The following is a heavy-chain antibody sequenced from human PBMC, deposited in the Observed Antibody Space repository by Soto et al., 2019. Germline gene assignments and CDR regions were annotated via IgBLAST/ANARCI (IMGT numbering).Heavy chain of an antibody. J-gene: IGHJ6*02. D-gene: IGHD6-19*01. Sequence: ESGPTLVNPTQTLTLTCTFSGFSLSTSGMCVSWIRQPPGKALEWPALIDWDDDKYYSTSLKTRLTISKDTSKNQVVLTMTNMDPVDTATYYCARISYSSGSYGMDVWGQGTTVTVSS. CDR3: ARISYSSGSYGMDV. CDR2: IDWDDDK. V-gene: IGHV2-70*01. CDR1: GFSLSTSGMC.